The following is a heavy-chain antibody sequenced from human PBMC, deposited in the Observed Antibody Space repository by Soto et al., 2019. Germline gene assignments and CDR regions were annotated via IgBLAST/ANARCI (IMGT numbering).Heavy chain of an antibody. V-gene: IGHV6-1*01. CDR2: TYYRSKWYN. J-gene: IGHJ4*02. CDR3: ARGRGTGDLSFDY. CDR1: GDSVSSNSAA. Sequence: SPTLSLTCAISGDSVSSNSAAWNWIRPSPSRGLEWLGRTYYRSKWYNDYAVSVKSRITINPDTSKNQFSLQLNSVTPEDTAVYYCARGRGTGDLSFDYWGQGTLVTVSS. D-gene: IGHD7-27*01.